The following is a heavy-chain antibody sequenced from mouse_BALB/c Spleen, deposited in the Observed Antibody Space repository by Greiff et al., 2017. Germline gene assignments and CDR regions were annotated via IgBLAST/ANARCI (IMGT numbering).Heavy chain of an antibody. D-gene: IGHD2-3*01. Sequence: EVKVVESGGGLVKPGGSLKLSCAASGFTFSSYAMSWVRQTPEKRLEWVATISSGGSYTYYPDSVKGRFTISRDNAKNTLYLQMSSLRSEDTAMYYCASLYDGYYVWFAYWGQGTLVTVSA. V-gene: IGHV5-9-3*01. CDR3: ASLYDGYYVWFAY. CDR2: ISSGGSYT. CDR1: GFTFSSYA. J-gene: IGHJ3*01.